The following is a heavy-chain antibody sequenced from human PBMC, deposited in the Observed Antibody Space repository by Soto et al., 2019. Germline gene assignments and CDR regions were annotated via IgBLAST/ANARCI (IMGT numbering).Heavy chain of an antibody. CDR3: ARGGYYDNVWGNLRDYGLDV. J-gene: IGHJ6*02. D-gene: IGHD3-16*01. CDR1: GYTFIRYG. V-gene: IGHV1-18*01. CDR2: ISPYNDYT. Sequence: QVQLVQSAAEVKKPGASVKVSCKASGYTFIRYGIAWVRQAPGQGLEWLGWISPYNDYTTYTQKLQGRVTMTTDTSSRTVYMELRSLGADDTAVYYWARGGYYDNVWGNLRDYGLDVWGQGTTVTVSS.